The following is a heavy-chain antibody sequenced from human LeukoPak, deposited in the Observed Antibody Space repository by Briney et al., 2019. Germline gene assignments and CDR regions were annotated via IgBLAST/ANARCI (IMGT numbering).Heavy chain of an antibody. CDR2: ISSGITYI. V-gene: IGHV3-21*01. J-gene: IGHJ6*03. D-gene: IGHD3/OR15-3a*01. CDR1: TFSFSSYT. Sequence: PGGSLRHSCAASTFSFSSYTMNLIRQAPGKGLESGSSISSGITYIYYADSVKGRFTISRDNAKNTLYLQMNSLRAEDTAVYYCASSPKTMVFGASVYYHMDVWGKGRSVTVSS. CDR3: ASSPKTMVFGASVYYHMDV.